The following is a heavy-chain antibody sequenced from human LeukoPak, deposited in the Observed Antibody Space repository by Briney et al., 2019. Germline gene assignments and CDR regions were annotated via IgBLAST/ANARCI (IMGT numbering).Heavy chain of an antibody. V-gene: IGHV1-8*01. CDR2: MNPNSGNT. Sequence: ASVKVSCKASGYTFTSYDINWVRQATGQGLEWMGWMNPNSGNTGYAQKFQGRVTMTRNTSISTAYMELSSLRSEDTAVYYCARGPPLSAYCGGDCYFYWGQGTLVTVSS. CDR1: GYTFTSYD. CDR3: ARGPPLSAYCGGDCYFY. D-gene: IGHD2-21*02. J-gene: IGHJ4*02.